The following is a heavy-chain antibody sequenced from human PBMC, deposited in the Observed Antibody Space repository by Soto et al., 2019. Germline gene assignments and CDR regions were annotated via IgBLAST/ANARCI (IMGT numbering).Heavy chain of an antibody. CDR2: ISSRGTPI. CDR1: GFTFSNYY. J-gene: IGHJ4*02. CDR3: AREGYSGPMAD. D-gene: IGHD5-12*01. Sequence: PVGSLRLSCAASGFTFSNYYMSWIRQAPGKGLEWVSSISSRGTPIYYADSVKGRFTISRDNAKSSLYLQMSSLRADDTAVYYCAREGYSGPMADWGQGTLVTVSS. V-gene: IGHV3-11*01.